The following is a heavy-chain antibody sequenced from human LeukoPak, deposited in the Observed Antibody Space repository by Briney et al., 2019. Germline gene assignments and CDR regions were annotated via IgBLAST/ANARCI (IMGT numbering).Heavy chain of an antibody. CDR2: VYYSGST. D-gene: IGHD2-15*01. J-gene: IGHJ4*02. CDR3: ARGYCSGGSCYWGDY. V-gene: IGHV4-39*01. CDR1: GGSISSIGYY. Sequence: SETLSLTCIVSGGSISSIGYYWGWIRQPPGKGLEWIGSVYYSGSTFYNPSLKSRVTTSVDTSKSQFSLKLNPMTAADTAVYYCARGYCSGGSCYWGDYWGQGALVTVSS.